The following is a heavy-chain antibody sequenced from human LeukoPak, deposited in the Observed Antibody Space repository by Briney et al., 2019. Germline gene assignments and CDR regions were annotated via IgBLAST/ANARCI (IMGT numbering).Heavy chain of an antibody. CDR2: ISSSSSYI. V-gene: IGHV3-21*01. Sequence: GGSLRLSCAASGFTFSSYSMNWVRQAPGKGLEWVSSISSSSSYIYYADSVRGRFTISRDNAKNSLYLQMNSLRAEDTAVYYCARDQDGFEYFQHWGQGTLVTVSS. CDR1: GFTFSSYS. D-gene: IGHD6-25*01. J-gene: IGHJ1*01. CDR3: ARDQDGFEYFQH.